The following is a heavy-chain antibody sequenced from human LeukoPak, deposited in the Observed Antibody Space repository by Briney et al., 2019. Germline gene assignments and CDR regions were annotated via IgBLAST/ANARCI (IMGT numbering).Heavy chain of an antibody. CDR3: ARIYYDFWSGYYTYGEGGHWFDP. CDR2: ISAYNGNT. J-gene: IGHJ5*02. Sequence: ASVKVSCKASGYTFISYGISWVRQAPGQGLEWMGWISAYNGNTNYAQKLQGRVTMTTDTSTSTAYMELRSLRSDDTAVYYCARIYYDFWSGYYTYGEGGHWFDPWGQGTLVTVSS. V-gene: IGHV1-18*01. D-gene: IGHD3-3*01. CDR1: GYTFISYG.